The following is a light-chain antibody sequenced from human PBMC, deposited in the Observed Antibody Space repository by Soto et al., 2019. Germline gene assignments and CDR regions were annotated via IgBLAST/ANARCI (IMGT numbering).Light chain of an antibody. CDR1: QAINTY. CDR3: QQSYSTLLIT. J-gene: IGKJ5*01. CDR2: GTS. Sequence: DIQMTQSPSFLSASVGDRVTISCRASQAINTYLNWYQQKPGKAPKLLIYGTSDLQNGVPSRFSGGRSGTDFPLTIISLQPEDFATYYRQQSYSTLLITFGQGTRLEV. V-gene: IGKV1-39*01.